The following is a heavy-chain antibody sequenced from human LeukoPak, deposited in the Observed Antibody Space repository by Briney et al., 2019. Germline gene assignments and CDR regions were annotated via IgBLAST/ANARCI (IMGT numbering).Heavy chain of an antibody. Sequence: PSETLSLTCAVSVGSISSGNWWSWVRQSPGKGLEWIGEIYHNGTPNYSASLKSRVTISADTFKNHFSLKLTSLTAADTAVYYCATAPILRGEGGEHYKYGMDVWGQGTTVIVSS. D-gene: IGHD2-2*02. V-gene: IGHV4-4*02. J-gene: IGHJ6*02. CDR2: IYHNGTP. CDR1: VGSISSGNW. CDR3: ATAPILRGEGGEHYKYGMDV.